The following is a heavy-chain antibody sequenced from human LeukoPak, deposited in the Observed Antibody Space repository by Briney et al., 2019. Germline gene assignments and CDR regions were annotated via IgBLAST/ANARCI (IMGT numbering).Heavy chain of an antibody. CDR2: INSEGSST. D-gene: IGHD2-21*02. CDR3: ARAYCGSDCYSRAMDY. CDR1: GFTFTSHW. Sequence: GSLRLSCSASGFTFTSHWMHWVRQAPGKGLALVARINSEGSSTSYADSVKGRFTISRDNAKNTLYLQMSSLRAEDTAVYYCARAYCGSDCYSRAMDYWGQGTLVTVSS. V-gene: IGHV3-74*01. J-gene: IGHJ4*02.